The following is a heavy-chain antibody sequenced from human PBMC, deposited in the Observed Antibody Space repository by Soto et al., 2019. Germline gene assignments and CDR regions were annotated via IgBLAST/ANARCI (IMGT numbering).Heavy chain of an antibody. D-gene: IGHD5-12*01. CDR2: IGTAGDT. Sequence: GGSLRLSCAASGFTFSSYDMHWVRQATGKGLEWVSAIGTAGDTYHPGSVKGRFTISRENAKNSLYLQMNSLRAEDTAVYYCARGGSRWDSFDYWGQGTLVTVSS. J-gene: IGHJ4*02. V-gene: IGHV3-13*01. CDR3: ARGGSRWDSFDY. CDR1: GFTFSSYD.